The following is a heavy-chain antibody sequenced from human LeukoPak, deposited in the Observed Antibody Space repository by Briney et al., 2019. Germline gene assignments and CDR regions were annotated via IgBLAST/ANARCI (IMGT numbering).Heavy chain of an antibody. J-gene: IGHJ5*02. CDR3: ARDYYYDSSGEFDH. CDR1: GGSISSYY. CDR2: IYYSGST. V-gene: IGHV4-59*01. D-gene: IGHD3-22*01. Sequence: PSETLSLTCTVSGGSISSYYWSWIRQPPGKGLEWIGYIYYSGSTNYNPSLKSRVTISVDTSKNKFYLKLSSVTAADTAVYYCARDYYYDSSGEFDHWGQGTLVTVSS.